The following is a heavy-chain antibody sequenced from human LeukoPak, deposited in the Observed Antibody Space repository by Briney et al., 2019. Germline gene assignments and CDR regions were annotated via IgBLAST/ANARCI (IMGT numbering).Heavy chain of an antibody. V-gene: IGHV4-34*01. D-gene: IGHD3-3*01. Sequence: PSETLSLTCAVYGGSFSGYYWSWLRQPPGKGLEWIGEINHSGSTNHNPSLKSRVTISGDTSKKQFSLKLSSVTAPDTAVYYCGGVGPFTIFGVVPSLGWFDPWGQGTLVTVSS. CDR2: INHSGST. J-gene: IGHJ5*02. CDR3: GGVGPFTIFGVVPSLGWFDP. CDR1: GGSFSGYY.